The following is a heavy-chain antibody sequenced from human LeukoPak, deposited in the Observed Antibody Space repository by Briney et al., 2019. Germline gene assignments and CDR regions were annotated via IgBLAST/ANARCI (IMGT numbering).Heavy chain of an antibody. CDR1: GFTFSSYA. V-gene: IGHV3-21*01. CDR3: ARVEGATSHFDY. CDR2: ISSSSSYI. D-gene: IGHD1-26*01. Sequence: GGSLRLSCAASGFTFSSYAMSWVRQAPGKGLEWVSSISSSSSYIYYADSVKGRFTISRDNAKNSLYLQMNSLRAEDTAVYYCARVEGATSHFDYWGQGTLVTVSS. J-gene: IGHJ4*02.